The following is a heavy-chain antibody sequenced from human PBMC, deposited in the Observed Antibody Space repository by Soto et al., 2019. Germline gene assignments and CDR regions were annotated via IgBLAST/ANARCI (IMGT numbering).Heavy chain of an antibody. Sequence: GGSLRLSCAASGFTLSSYAMHWVRQAPGKGLEWVAVISYDGSNKYYADSVKGRFTISRDNSKNTLYLQMNSLRAEDTAVYYCAREKGDGYRMGMDVWGQGTTVTVSS. CDR3: AREKGDGYRMGMDV. J-gene: IGHJ6*02. CDR2: ISYDGSNK. CDR1: GFTLSSYA. V-gene: IGHV3-30-3*01. D-gene: IGHD5-12*01.